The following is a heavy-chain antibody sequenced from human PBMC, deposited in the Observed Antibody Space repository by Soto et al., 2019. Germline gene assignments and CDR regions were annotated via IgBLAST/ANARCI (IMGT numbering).Heavy chain of an antibody. CDR3: AKATATGGGAFDI. Sequence: GGSLRLSCAASGFICSSYDMSWVRQAPGKGLEWVSTILVDGRTFYVDSVEGRFTISRDSSQNTVYLQMNSPTAGDTALYYCAKATATGGGAFDICGQGTMVTVSS. D-gene: IGHD2-8*02. CDR1: GFICSSYD. CDR2: ILVDGRT. V-gene: IGHV3-23*01. J-gene: IGHJ3*02.